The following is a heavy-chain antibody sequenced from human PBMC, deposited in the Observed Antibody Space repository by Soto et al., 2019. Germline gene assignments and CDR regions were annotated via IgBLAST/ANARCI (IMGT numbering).Heavy chain of an antibody. CDR1: GYAFSSYW. CDR2: IYPGDSDT. CDR3: ARGYCTATICDPWFDP. D-gene: IGHD2-8*02. J-gene: IGHJ5*02. V-gene: IGHV5-51*01. Sequence: KISCQGSGYAFSSYWISWVRQIPGKGLEWMGIIYPGDSDTRYSPSFQGQVTISVDKSITTAYLQWSSLKASDTAMYYCARGYCTATICDPWFDPWGQGTLVTVSS.